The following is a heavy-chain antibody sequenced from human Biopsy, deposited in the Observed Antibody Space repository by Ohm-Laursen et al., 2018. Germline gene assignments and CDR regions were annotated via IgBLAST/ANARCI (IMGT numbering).Heavy chain of an antibody. CDR1: GDAFLGYY. J-gene: IGHJ4*02. D-gene: IGHD2-8*01. Sequence: GASVKVSCKASGDAFLGYYLHWVRRAPGQGLEWMGSIYPNSGDTDFAQKFQGRVSMTRDTSISTAYLALGSLRSADTAIYYCARDPLNGHKHFDYWGQGSLVTVSS. CDR3: ARDPLNGHKHFDY. CDR2: IYPNSGDT. V-gene: IGHV1-2*02.